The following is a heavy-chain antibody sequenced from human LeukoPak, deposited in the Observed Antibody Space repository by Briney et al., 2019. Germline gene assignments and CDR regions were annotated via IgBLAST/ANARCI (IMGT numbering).Heavy chain of an antibody. D-gene: IGHD3-10*01. CDR1: GYSISSGHY. V-gene: IGHV4-38-2*02. Sequence: SETLSPTCTVSGYSISSGHYWGWIRQPPGKGLEWIGSIYHSGSTYYNPSLKSRVTISVDTSKNQFSLKLSSVTAADTAVYYCARDPLYSNYYGSGSYYSYWGQGTLVTVSS. CDR3: ARDPLYSNYYGSGSYYSY. J-gene: IGHJ4*02. CDR2: IYHSGST.